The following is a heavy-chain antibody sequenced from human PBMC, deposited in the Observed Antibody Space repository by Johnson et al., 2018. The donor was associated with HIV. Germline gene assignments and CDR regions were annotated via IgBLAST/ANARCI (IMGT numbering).Heavy chain of an antibody. CDR1: GFTFNTYG. CDR2: LRYDGNSK. J-gene: IGHJ3*02. CDR3: ARDMSDSAWGDAFDI. V-gene: IGHV3-30*02. D-gene: IGHD3-16*01. Sequence: QVQLVESGGGLVQPGGSLRLSCAASGFTFNTYGMDWVRPAPGKGLEWVAFLRYDGNSKYSVDSVKGRFTISRDNAKNSLYLQMNSLRAEDTAVYYCARDMSDSAWGDAFDIWGQGTMVTVSS.